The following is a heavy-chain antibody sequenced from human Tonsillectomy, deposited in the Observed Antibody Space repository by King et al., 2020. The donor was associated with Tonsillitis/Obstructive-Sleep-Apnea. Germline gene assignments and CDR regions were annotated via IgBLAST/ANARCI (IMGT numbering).Heavy chain of an antibody. V-gene: IGHV4-39*01. J-gene: IGHJ5*02. CDR1: GDSISSSHYY. CDR2: IYYNGRT. D-gene: IGHD3/OR15-3a*01. Sequence: QLQESGPGLVKPSETLSLTCAVSGDSISSSHYYWAWIRQSPGLGLEWIGTIYYNGRTDSNPSLKSRVTISVDTSKNQFSLKLTSVIATDTAVYYCARRVIFGLVSNWFDPWGQGTLVIVSS. CDR3: ARRVIFGLVSNWFDP.